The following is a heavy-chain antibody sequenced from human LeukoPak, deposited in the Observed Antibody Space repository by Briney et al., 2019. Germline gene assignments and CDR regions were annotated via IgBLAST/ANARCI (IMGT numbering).Heavy chain of an antibody. Sequence: GASVKVPCKASGGTFSSYAISWVRQAPGQGLEWMGGIIPIFGTANYAQKFQGRVTITADESTSTAYMELSSLRSEDTAVYYCAISTWLQLRYYYYMDVWGKGTTVTVSS. CDR2: IIPIFGTA. D-gene: IGHD5-24*01. J-gene: IGHJ6*03. V-gene: IGHV1-69*13. CDR3: AISTWLQLRYYYYMDV. CDR1: GGTFSSYA.